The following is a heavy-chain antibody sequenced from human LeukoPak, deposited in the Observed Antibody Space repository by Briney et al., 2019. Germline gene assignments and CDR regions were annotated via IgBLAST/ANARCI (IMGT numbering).Heavy chain of an antibody. Sequence: ASVKVSCKASGYTFTGYYMHWVRQAPGRGLEWMGWVNPNSGGTNSAQKFQGRVTMTRDTSISTAYMELSRLRSDDTAMYYCARAPTNYDFWSGYAYYYGMDVWGQGTTVTVSS. CDR3: ARAPTNYDFWSGYAYYYGMDV. CDR2: VNPNSGGT. V-gene: IGHV1-2*02. J-gene: IGHJ6*02. CDR1: GYTFTGYY. D-gene: IGHD3-3*01.